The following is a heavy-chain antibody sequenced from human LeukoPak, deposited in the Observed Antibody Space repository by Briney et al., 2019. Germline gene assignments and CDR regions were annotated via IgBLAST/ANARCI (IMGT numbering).Heavy chain of an antibody. J-gene: IGHJ5*02. CDR3: ARVGYSGYENLVFWFDP. Sequence: PSETLSLTCTVSGGSISSGDYYWSWIRQPPGKGLEWIGYIYYSGSTYYNPSLKSRVTISVDTSKNQFSLKLSSVTAADTAVYYCARVGYSGYENLVFWFDPWGQGTLVTVSS. D-gene: IGHD5-12*01. CDR2: IYYSGST. CDR1: GGSISSGDYY. V-gene: IGHV4-30-4*01.